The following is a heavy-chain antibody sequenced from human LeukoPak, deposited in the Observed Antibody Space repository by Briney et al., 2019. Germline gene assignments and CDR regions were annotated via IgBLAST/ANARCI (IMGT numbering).Heavy chain of an antibody. D-gene: IGHD3-3*02. CDR1: GYTFRQYS. J-gene: IGHJ3*02. V-gene: IGHV1-18*01. CDR3: ARDYILPLETDNGDGFAI. Sequence: ASVKDSCKASGYTFRQYSISWVRQAPGKGLEWMGWVSPSHTTRVYAQQFQGRVTMTADTNTNTVSMELRSLRSDDTAVYFCARDYILPLETDNGDGFAIWGQGTVVSVSS. CDR2: VSPSHTTR.